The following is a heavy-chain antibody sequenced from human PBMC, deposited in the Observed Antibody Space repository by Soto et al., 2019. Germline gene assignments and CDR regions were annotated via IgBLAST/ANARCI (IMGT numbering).Heavy chain of an antibody. J-gene: IGHJ5*02. CDR1: GYTFTAYG. D-gene: IGHD3-3*01. CDR2: INTGNGHT. CDR3: ASRGYDLWSGLDP. Sequence: GGSVTVSFKASGYTFTAYGIHWVRPAPAQRLEWMGWINTGNGHTKYSQKFQGRVTITRDTSARTAYMELNSLRSEDTAVYYCASRGYDLWSGLDPWGQGTLVTVSS. V-gene: IGHV1-3*04.